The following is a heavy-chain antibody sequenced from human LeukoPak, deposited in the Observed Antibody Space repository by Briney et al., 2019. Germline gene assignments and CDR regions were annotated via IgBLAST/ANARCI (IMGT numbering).Heavy chain of an antibody. CDR1: GFTFSSYA. CDR3: ATTIFGVVIDNNWFDP. Sequence: PGGSLRLSCAASGFTFSSYAMHWVRQAPGKGLEWVSYISSSSSTIYYADSVKGRFTISRDNAKNSLYLQMNSLRAEDTAVYYCATTIFGVVIDNNWFDPWGQGTLVTVSS. J-gene: IGHJ5*02. CDR2: ISSSSSTI. D-gene: IGHD3-3*01. V-gene: IGHV3-48*01.